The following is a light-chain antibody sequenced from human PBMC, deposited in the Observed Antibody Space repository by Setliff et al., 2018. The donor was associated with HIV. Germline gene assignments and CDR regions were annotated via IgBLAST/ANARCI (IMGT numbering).Light chain of an antibody. V-gene: IGLV2-14*01. CDR3: CSNTGSNTYV. CDR2: EVT. J-gene: IGLJ1*01. CDR1: SSDVGGYNY. Sequence: QSVLTQPASVSGSPGQSITISCTGTSSDVGGYNYVSWYQQHPGKAPKLIIYEVTNRPSGVSDRFSGSKSVNTASLTISGLQAEDEADYYCCSNTGSNTYVFGTGTKVTVL.